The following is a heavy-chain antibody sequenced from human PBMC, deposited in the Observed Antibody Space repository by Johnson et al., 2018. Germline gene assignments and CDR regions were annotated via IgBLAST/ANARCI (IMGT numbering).Heavy chain of an antibody. CDR3: TTDPPGDFWSGYYYYYYMDV. CDR2: IKSKTDGGTT. J-gene: IGHJ6*03. Sequence: VQLVESGGGLVKPGGSLRLSCAASGFTFSNAWMNWVRQAPGKGLEWVGRIKSKTDGGTTDYAAPVKGRFTISRDDSKNTLYLQMNSLKTADTAGYYCTTDPPGDFWSGYYYYYYMDVWGKGTTVTVSS. V-gene: IGHV3-15*07. CDR1: GFTFSNAW. D-gene: IGHD3-3*01.